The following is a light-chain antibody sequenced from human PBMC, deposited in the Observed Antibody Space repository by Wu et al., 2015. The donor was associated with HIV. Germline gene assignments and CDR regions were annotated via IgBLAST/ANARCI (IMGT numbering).Light chain of an antibody. CDR3: QQYGGAPFT. CDR2: GSS. V-gene: IGKV3-20*01. J-gene: IGKJ4*01. CDR1: QRVNSYY. Sequence: IVLTQSPGTLSLSPGERATLSCRASQRVNSYYLAWYQQKFGQAPRLLIYGSSIRATGIPDRFSGSGSGTDFTLTISRLEPEDFAVYYCQQYGGAPFTFGGGTKMEIK.